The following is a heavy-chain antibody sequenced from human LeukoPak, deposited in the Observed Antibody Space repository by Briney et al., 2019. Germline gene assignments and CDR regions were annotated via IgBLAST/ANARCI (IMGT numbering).Heavy chain of an antibody. CDR3: ARDISSTKFDY. CDR2: IYYSGST. CDR1: GGSISSYY. V-gene: IGHV4-59*06. J-gene: IGHJ4*02. Sequence: TSETLSLTCTVSGGSISSYYWSWIRQPPGKGLEWIGYIYYSGSTYYNPSLRSRVTISVDTSKNQFSLKLSSVTAADTAVYYCARDISSTKFDYWGQGTLVTVSS. D-gene: IGHD2-2*01.